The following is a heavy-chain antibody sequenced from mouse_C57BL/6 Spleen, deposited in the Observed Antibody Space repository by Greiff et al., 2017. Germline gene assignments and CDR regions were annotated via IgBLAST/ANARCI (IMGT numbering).Heavy chain of an antibody. V-gene: IGHV14-3*01. D-gene: IGHD6-2*01. CDR3: ARGVSYWYFDV. J-gene: IGHJ1*03. CDR2: IDPANGNT. CDR1: GFNIKNNY. Sequence: VQLQQSVAELVRPGASVKLSCTASGFNIKNNYMPWVKQRPEQGLEWIGRIDPANGNTNSATKFKSKATITADTSANTAYLQLSSLTSEDTAIYYCARGVSYWYFDVWVTGATVTVSS.